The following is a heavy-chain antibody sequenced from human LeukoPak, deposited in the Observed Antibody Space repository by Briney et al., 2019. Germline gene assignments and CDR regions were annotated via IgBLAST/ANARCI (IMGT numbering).Heavy chain of an antibody. J-gene: IGHJ4*02. D-gene: IGHD5-12*01. V-gene: IGHV1-3*01. Sequence: ASVKVSCKASGYTFTSYAMHWVRQAPGQRLEWMGWINAGNGNTKYSQKFQGRVTITRDTSASTAYMELSSLRSEDTAVYYCARGGYSGYDLPHDPPDYWGQGTLVTVSS. CDR3: ARGGYSGYDLPHDPPDY. CDR1: GYTFTSYA. CDR2: INAGNGNT.